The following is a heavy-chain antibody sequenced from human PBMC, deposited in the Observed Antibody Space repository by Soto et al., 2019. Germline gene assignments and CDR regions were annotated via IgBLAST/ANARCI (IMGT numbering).Heavy chain of an antibody. Sequence: ASVKVSCRASGGTFRNYPINWVRQAPGQGLEWMGSIFPLTDIPDYAQNFQARLTISADKSTSTAYMELSSLTSDDTAMYFCARGPLVVLNYFESWGQGTLVTVSS. CDR3: ARGPLVVLNYFES. CDR2: IFPLTDIP. J-gene: IGHJ4*02. CDR1: GGTFRNYP. V-gene: IGHV1-69*04.